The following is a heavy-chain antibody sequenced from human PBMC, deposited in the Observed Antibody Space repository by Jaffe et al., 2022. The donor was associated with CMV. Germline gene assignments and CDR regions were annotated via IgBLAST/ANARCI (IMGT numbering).Heavy chain of an antibody. Sequence: QVQLQESGPGLVKPSETLSLTCTVSGGSISSYYWSWIRQPPGKGLEWIGYIYYSGSTNYNPSLKSRVTISVDTSKNQFSLKLSSVTAADTAVYYCSRGRPEGGRKIYYYYYYGMDVWGQGTTVTVSS. V-gene: IGHV4-59*01. CDR3: SRGRPEGGRKIYYYYYYGMDV. D-gene: IGHD3-10*01. J-gene: IGHJ6*02. CDR1: GGSISSYY. CDR2: IYYSGST.